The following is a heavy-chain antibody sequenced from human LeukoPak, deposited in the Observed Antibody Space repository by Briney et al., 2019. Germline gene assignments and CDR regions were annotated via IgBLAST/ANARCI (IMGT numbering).Heavy chain of an antibody. CDR1: GYTFTGYY. J-gene: IGHJ4*02. Sequence: ASVKVSCKASGYTFTGYYMHWVRQAPGQGLEWMGRINPNSGGTNYAQKFQGRVTMTRDTSISTAYMELSRLKASDTAMYYCARHPRNWGLPYFDYWGQGTLVTVSS. CDR3: ARHPRNWGLPYFDY. V-gene: IGHV1-2*06. CDR2: INPNSGGT. D-gene: IGHD7-27*01.